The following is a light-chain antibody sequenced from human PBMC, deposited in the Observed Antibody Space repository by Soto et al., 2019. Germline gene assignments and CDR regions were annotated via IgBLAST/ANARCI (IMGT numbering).Light chain of an antibody. V-gene: IGKV1-13*02. Sequence: AIQLTQSPSSLSASVGDRVTITCRASQDITSALAWYQQKPGKAPNLLIYAASSLKSGVPSRFSGSESKTDFTLTISSLQPEDFATYYCQQFNSYVITFGQGTRME. CDR2: AAS. J-gene: IGKJ5*01. CDR3: QQFNSYVIT. CDR1: QDITSA.